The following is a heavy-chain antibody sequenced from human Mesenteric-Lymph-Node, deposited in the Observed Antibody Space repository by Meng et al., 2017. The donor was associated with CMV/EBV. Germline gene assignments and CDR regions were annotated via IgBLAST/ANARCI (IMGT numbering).Heavy chain of an antibody. V-gene: IGHV3-30*02. D-gene: IGHD2-2*01. CDR2: IWFDGTNT. J-gene: IGHJ4*02. CDR1: GFTFSNYG. CDR3: AMGYCSSTSCSPPDY. Sequence: GGSLRLSCAASGFTFSNYGMHWVRQAPGKGLEWVTFIWFDGTNTYYEDSVKGRFTISRDNSKNTLYLQMNSLRADDTAVYYCAMGYCSSTSCSPPDYWGQGTLVTVSS.